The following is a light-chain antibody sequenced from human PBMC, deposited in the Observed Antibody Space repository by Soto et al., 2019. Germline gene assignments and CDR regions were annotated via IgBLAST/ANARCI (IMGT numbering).Light chain of an antibody. Sequence: DIQLTQSPSFLSASVGDRVTITCRASQGISNHFAWYQQKPGKAPSLLLYHASTLQRGVPSRFSGSQSGREFTLTICSLQPEDFATYYGQHLYSYPFTFRPGPKVDVK. CDR3: QHLYSYPFT. CDR2: HAS. J-gene: IGKJ3*01. V-gene: IGKV1-9*01. CDR1: QGISNH.